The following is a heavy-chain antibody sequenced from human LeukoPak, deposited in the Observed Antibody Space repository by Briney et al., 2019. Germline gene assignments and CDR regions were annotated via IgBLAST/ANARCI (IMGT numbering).Heavy chain of an antibody. Sequence: PSETLSLTCTVSGGSISSYYWSWIRQPAGKGLEWIERIYTSGSTNYNPSLKSRVTMSVDTSKNQFSLKLSSVTAADTAVYYCARGPLDFWSGYSNTAEYFQHWGQGTLVTVSS. CDR3: ARGPLDFWSGYSNTAEYFQH. CDR1: GGSISSYY. V-gene: IGHV4-4*07. CDR2: IYTSGST. J-gene: IGHJ1*01. D-gene: IGHD3-3*01.